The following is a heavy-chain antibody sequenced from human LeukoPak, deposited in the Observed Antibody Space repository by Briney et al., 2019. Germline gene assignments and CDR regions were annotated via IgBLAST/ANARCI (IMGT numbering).Heavy chain of an antibody. J-gene: IGHJ4*02. CDR3: ARDSGFWLY. D-gene: IGHD3-22*01. CDR1: GDSISSGGHY. V-gene: IGHV4-39*07. CDR2: IYFSGDT. Sequence: SETLSLSCTVSGDSISSGGHYWGWIRQTPLKRLEWIGNIYFSGDTSYNPSLKSRLTMSVDTSKNQLFLNLDSVTAADTAVYYCARDSGFWLYWGQGTLVTLSS.